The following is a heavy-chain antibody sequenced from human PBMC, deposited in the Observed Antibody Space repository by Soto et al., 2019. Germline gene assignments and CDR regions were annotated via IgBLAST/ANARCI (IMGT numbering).Heavy chain of an antibody. CDR2: TIPIFGTA. J-gene: IGHJ6*02. Sequence: ASVKVSCKASGGTFSSYAISWVRQAPGQGLEWMGGTIPIFGTANYAQKFQGRVTITADESASTAYMELSSLRSEDTAVYYCARDRVATIDYYYYGMDVWGQGTTVTVSS. CDR1: GGTFSSYA. CDR3: ARDRVATIDYYYYGMDV. V-gene: IGHV1-69*13. D-gene: IGHD5-12*01.